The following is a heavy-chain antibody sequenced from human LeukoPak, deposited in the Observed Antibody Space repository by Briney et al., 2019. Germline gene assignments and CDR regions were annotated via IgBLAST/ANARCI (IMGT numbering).Heavy chain of an antibody. D-gene: IGHD6-13*01. CDR1: GFTFSSYS. CDR3: AKDRRGSGAAAGFFDY. Sequence: GGSLRLSCAASGFTFSSYSMNWVRQAPGKGLEWVSSISSSSSYIYYADSVKGRFTISRDNAKNSLYLQMNSLRAEDTAVYYCAKDRRGSGAAAGFFDYWGQGTLVTVSS. V-gene: IGHV3-21*04. J-gene: IGHJ4*02. CDR2: ISSSSSYI.